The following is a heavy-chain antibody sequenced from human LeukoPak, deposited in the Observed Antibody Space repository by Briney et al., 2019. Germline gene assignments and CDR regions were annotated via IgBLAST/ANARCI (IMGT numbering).Heavy chain of an antibody. V-gene: IGHV1-46*01. CDR3: ARDRKLWFGELLSQHAFDI. D-gene: IGHD3-10*01. CDR1: GYTFTSYY. Sequence: ASVKVSFKASGYTFTSYYMHWVRQAPGQGLEWMGIINPSGGSTSYAQKFQGRVTMTRDTSTSTVYMELSSLRSEDTAVYYCARDRKLWFGELLSQHAFDIWGQGTMVTVSS. CDR2: INPSGGST. J-gene: IGHJ3*02.